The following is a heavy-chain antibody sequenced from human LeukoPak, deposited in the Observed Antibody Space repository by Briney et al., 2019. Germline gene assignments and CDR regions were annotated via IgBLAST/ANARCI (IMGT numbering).Heavy chain of an antibody. V-gene: IGHV5-51*01. CDR1: GYSFTSYW. CDR3: ARRYYYDSSGYYYFDY. D-gene: IGHD3-22*01. J-gene: IGHJ4*02. Sequence: GESLKISCKGSGYSFTSYWIGWVRQMPGKGLEWMGIIYPGDSDTRYSPSFQGQVTISADKSISTAYLQWSSLRASDTAMYYCARRYYYDSSGYYYFDYWGQGTLVAVSS. CDR2: IYPGDSDT.